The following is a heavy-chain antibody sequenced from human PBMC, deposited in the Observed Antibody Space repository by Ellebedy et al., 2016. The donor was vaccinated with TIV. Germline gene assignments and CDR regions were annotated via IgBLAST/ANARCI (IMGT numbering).Heavy chain of an antibody. CDR1: GGTFNNYV. D-gene: IGHD2-2*01. V-gene: IGHV1-69*13. CDR2: IVPNARTG. J-gene: IGHJ5*02. CDR3: ATGCTSTQCDYWFDP. Sequence: SVKVSXXASGGTFNNYVLSWVRQAPGQGFEWVGGIVPNARTGNYATKIQGRFTFTVDASSSTAYMELRSLRSEDTAVYYCATGCTSTQCDYWFDPWGQGTLVTVSS.